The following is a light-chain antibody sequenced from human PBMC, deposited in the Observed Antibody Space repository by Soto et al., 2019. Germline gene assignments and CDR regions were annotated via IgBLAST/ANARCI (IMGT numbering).Light chain of an antibody. J-gene: IGKJ5*01. V-gene: IGKV2-30*02. CDR2: KVS. Sequence: GGGTQTQISLPVTLGQAASISFRSIQSLLHRDGNTYLRWFRQRPGQSPRRLIYKVSNREAGVPDRFSGSGSGTDFTLKISRVEAEDVGLYYCMQGSHWPPITSGQGTRPE. CDR1: QSLLHRDGNTY. CDR3: MQGSHWPPIT.